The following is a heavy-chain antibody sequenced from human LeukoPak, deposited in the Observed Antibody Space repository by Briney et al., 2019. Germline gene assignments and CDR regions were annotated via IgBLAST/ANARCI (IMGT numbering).Heavy chain of an antibody. CDR2: IKSKADGGTT. CDR1: GFTFDNAW. Sequence: PGGSLRLSCAASGFTFDNAWMSWVRQAPGKGLEWVGRIKSKADGGTTDYAAPVKGRFTISRDDSKNTLYLQMNGLKTEDTAVYYCTTDPHYYDSSGYFFPPLSWGQGTLVTVSS. J-gene: IGHJ4*02. D-gene: IGHD3-22*01. V-gene: IGHV3-15*01. CDR3: TTDPHYYDSSGYFFPPLS.